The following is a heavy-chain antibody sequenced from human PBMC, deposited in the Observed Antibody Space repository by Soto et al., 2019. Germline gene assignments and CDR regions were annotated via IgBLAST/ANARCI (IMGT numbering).Heavy chain of an antibody. CDR2: IIPIFGTA. V-gene: IGHV1-69*13. Sequence: SVKVSCKASGGTFSSYAISWVRQAPGQGLEWMGGIIPIFGTANYAQKFQGRVTITADESTSTAYMELSSLRSDDTAVYYCARVVTGAEARFGPWGQGTLVTVSS. J-gene: IGHJ5*02. D-gene: IGHD2-2*01. CDR1: GGTFSSYA. CDR3: ARVVTGAEARFGP.